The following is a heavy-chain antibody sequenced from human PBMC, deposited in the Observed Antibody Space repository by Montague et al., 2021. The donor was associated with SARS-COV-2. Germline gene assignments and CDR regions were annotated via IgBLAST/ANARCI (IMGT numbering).Heavy chain of an antibody. J-gene: IGHJ4*02. CDR2: IRSKAYGGTT. Sequence: SLRLSFAASGFPFGDYAMSWVSQAPGKGLEWVGFIRSKAYGGTTEYAASVKGRFTISRDDSKSIAYLQMNSLKTEDTAVYHCTSLDFWSGYYFAYWGQGTLVTVSS. CDR3: TSLDFWSGYYFAY. D-gene: IGHD3-3*01. V-gene: IGHV3-49*04. CDR1: GFPFGDYA.